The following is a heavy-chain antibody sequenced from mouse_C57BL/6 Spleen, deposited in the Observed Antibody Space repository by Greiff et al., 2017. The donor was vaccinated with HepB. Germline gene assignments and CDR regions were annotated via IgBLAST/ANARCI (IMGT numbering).Heavy chain of an antibody. CDR2: IDPSDSYT. Sequence: VQLQQSGAELVRPGTSVKLSCKASGYTFTSYWMHWVKQRPGQGLEWIGVIDPSDSYTNYNQKFKGKATLTVDTSSSTAYMQLSSLTSEDSAVYYCARARQGSSSYDYWGHCTTLTVSS. D-gene: IGHD1-1*01. CDR1: GYTFTSYW. J-gene: IGHJ2*01. V-gene: IGHV1-59*01. CDR3: ARARQGSSSYDY.